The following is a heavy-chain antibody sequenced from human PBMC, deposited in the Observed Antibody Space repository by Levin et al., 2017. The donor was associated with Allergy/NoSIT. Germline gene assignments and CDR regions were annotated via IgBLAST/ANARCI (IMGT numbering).Heavy chain of an antibody. CDR1: GGSISSGDDS. Sequence: SETLSLTCVVSGGSISSGDDSWSWIRQPPGKGLEWIGYIYDRGSTYYNPSLKGRVTISVDRSKNQFSLKLNSVTAADTAMYYCARGKSVVGQDPGFDPWGKGTLVTVSS. D-gene: IGHD2-21*01. V-gene: IGHV4-30-2*01. J-gene: IGHJ5*02. CDR3: ARGKSVVGQDPGFDP. CDR2: IYDRGST.